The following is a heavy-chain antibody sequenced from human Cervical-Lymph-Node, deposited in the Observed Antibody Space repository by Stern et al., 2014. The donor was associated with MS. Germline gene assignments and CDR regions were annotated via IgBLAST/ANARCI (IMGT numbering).Heavy chain of an antibody. CDR3: ARGIVTNRPASTLHNLFDP. CDR2: IIPIIGLA. V-gene: IGHV1-69*09. CDR1: GGTFSSSFA. D-gene: IGHD4-17*01. Sequence: VQLVESGAEVKKPGSSVNVSCPASGGTFSSSFAVSWVRPAPGQGLEWMGRIIPIIGLANYAQKFDTRLTITADRSTSTVYMALSSLTSDDTALYYCARGIVTNRPASTLHNLFDPWGQGTLVTVSS. J-gene: IGHJ5*02.